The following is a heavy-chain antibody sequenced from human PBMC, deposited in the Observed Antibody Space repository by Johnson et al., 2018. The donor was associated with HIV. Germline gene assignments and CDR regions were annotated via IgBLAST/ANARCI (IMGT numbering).Heavy chain of an antibody. CDR1: GFTFSSYT. J-gene: IGHJ3*02. CDR3: ARGRASWELYDAFDI. D-gene: IGHD1-26*01. CDR2: ISYDGSNE. Sequence: QVQLVESGGGVVQPERSLRLSCAASGFTFSSYTMYWVRQAPGKGLEWVAVISYDGSNEYYADSVKGRFTISRDNSKNTLYLQMSSLRAGDTAVYYCARGRASWELYDAFDIWGQGTMVTVSS. V-gene: IGHV3-30*04.